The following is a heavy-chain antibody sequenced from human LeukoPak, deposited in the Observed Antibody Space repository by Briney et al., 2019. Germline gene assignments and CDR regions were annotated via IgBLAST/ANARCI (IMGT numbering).Heavy chain of an antibody. V-gene: IGHV4-59*11. Sequence: SESLCLTCAVSGGSISSHYWSSIRQPPGKGLEWIGYIYYSVITNYNPSLKSRVTISVDTSKNQFSLKLSSVTAADTAVYCCASAERSYYYYYYYRDVWGKGTTVTVSS. CDR2: IYYSVIT. CDR3: ASAERSYYYYYYYRDV. D-gene: IGHD1-1*01. CDR1: GGSISSHY. J-gene: IGHJ6*03.